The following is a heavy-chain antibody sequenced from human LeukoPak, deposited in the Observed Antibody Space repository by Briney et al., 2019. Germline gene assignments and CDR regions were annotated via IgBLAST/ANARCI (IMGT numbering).Heavy chain of an antibody. CDR1: GYMFTDYY. CDR3: ARVGDYYDDTGPYDY. V-gene: IGHV1-2*02. D-gene: IGHD3-22*01. CDR2: INPNSGGR. Sequence: GSVKVSCKASGYMFTDYYLHWVRQDPGQGLEWMGWINPNSGGRNYAQNFQGRVTMTRDTSISTACMELSRLTSDDTAVYYCARVGDYYDDTGPYDYWGQGTQVIVSS. J-gene: IGHJ4*02.